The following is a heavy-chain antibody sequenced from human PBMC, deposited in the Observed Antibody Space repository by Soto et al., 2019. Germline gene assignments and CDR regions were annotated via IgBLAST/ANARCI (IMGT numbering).Heavy chain of an antibody. CDR3: AGRVYYYDSSGYETDAFDI. CDR1: GFTFSSYS. V-gene: IGHV3-21*01. J-gene: IGHJ3*02. CDR2: ISSSSSYI. Sequence: GGSLRLSCAAAGFTFSSYSMNWVRQAPGKGLEWVSSISSSSSYIYYADSVKGRFTISRDNAKNSLYLQMNSLRAEDTAVYYCAGRVYYYDSSGYETDAFDIWGQGTMVTVSS. D-gene: IGHD3-22*01.